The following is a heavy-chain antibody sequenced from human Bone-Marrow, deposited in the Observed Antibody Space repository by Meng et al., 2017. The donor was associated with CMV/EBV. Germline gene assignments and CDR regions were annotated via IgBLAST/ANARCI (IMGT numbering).Heavy chain of an antibody. J-gene: IGHJ6*02. D-gene: IGHD2-2*01. CDR1: GGSISSYY. V-gene: IGHV4-59*01. CDR2: IYYSGST. Sequence: SETLSLTCTVSGGSISSYYWSWIRQPPGKGLEWIGYIYYSGSTNYNPSLKSRVTISVDTSKNQFSLKLSSVTAADTAVYYCASQRPAAPSEAGMDVWGQGTTVTVSS. CDR3: ASQRPAAPSEAGMDV.